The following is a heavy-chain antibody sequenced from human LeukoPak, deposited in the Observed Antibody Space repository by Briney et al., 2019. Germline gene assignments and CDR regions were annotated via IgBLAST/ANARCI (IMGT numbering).Heavy chain of an antibody. CDR2: IYYSGST. CDR1: GGSISSGGYN. D-gene: IGHD3-10*01. V-gene: IGHV4-31*03. CDR3: ARVRLELLWFEGASLNWFDP. Sequence: SETLSLTCTVSGGSISSGGYNWSWIRQRPGKGLEWIGYIYYSGSTYSNPSLKSRVTISVDTSKNQFSLMLSSVTAADTVVYYCARVRLELLWFEGASLNWFDPWGQGTLVTVSS. J-gene: IGHJ5*02.